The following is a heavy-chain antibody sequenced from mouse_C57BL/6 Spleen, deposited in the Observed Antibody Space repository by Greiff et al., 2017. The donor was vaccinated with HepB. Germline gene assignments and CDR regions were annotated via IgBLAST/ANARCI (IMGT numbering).Heavy chain of an antibody. J-gene: IGHJ2*01. Sequence: VQLQQSDAELVKPGASVKISCKVSGYTFTDHTIHWMKQRPEQGLEWIGYIYPRAGSTTYNEKFKGKATLTADKSSSTAYMQLNSLTSEDSAVYFCASPITTVVRGYYFDYWGQGTTLTVSS. CDR3: ASPITTVVRGYYFDY. D-gene: IGHD1-1*01. CDR2: IYPRAGST. CDR1: GYTFTDHT. V-gene: IGHV1-78*01.